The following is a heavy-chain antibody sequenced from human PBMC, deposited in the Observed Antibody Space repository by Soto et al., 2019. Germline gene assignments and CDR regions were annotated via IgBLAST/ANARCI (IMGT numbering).Heavy chain of an antibody. J-gene: IGHJ3*02. CDR2: ISYEGSNK. V-gene: IGHV3-30*18. CDR1: GFTFSSYG. Sequence: PGGSLRLSCAASGFTFSSYGMHWVRQAPGKGLERVAVISYEGSNKYYADSVKGRFTISRDNSKNTLYLQMNSLRAEDTAVYYCAKTRVQYCSSTSCYARDAFDIWGQGTMVTVSS. CDR3: AKTRVQYCSSTSCYARDAFDI. D-gene: IGHD2-2*01.